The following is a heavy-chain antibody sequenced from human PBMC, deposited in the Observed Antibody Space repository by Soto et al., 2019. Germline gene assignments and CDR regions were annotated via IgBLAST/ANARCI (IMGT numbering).Heavy chain of an antibody. CDR2: INPSGGST. J-gene: IGHJ1*01. D-gene: IGHD3-22*01. Sequence: ASVKVSFKASGYTFTHYHVYWVRQAPGRGLEWLGMINPSGGSTTYAQNLQGRVTVTRDTSTNTVYMELSSLRSEDTAVYYCAREAINSSGYSRYFQHWGQGTLVTVSS. CDR3: AREAINSSGYSRYFQH. V-gene: IGHV1-46*01. CDR1: GYTFTHYH.